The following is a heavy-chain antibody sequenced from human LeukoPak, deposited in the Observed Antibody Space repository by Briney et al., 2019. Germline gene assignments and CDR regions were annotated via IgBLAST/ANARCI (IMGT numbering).Heavy chain of an antibody. Sequence: ASVKVSCKASAYTFTGYDMHWVRQAPGQEREWLGWINPKTGDTKYAQKFQGRVTMTRDTSISTAYMELSRLRSDDTAVYYCAYYSNYVHYFYMDVWGKGTTVTVSS. CDR2: INPKTGDT. D-gene: IGHD4-11*01. CDR3: AYYSNYVHYFYMDV. CDR1: AYTFTGYD. V-gene: IGHV1-2*02. J-gene: IGHJ6*03.